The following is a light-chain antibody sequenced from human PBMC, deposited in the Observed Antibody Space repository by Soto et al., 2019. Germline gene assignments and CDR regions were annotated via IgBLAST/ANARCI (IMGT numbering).Light chain of an antibody. V-gene: IGKV1-5*01. Sequence: DIQMTQSPSTLSASVGDRVTITGRASQSISGWLAWYQQKPGKVPNLLIYDASSLQSGVPSRFSGSGSGTEFTLTISSLQPDDFATYYCQQYNSYAITFGQGTKVDIK. J-gene: IGKJ1*01. CDR2: DAS. CDR1: QSISGW. CDR3: QQYNSYAIT.